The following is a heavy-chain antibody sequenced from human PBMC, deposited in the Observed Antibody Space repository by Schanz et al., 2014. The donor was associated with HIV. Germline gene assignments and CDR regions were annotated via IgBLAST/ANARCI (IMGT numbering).Heavy chain of an antibody. D-gene: IGHD3-10*01. CDR1: GFTFNNYA. Sequence: VQLLEFGGGSVRPGESLRLSCLASGFTFNNYAMSWVRQAPGKGLEWVAVISYDGSNKYYVDSVKGRFTISRDNSKNTLHLQMNSLRAEDTAVYYCARDGSLNRGFDYWGQGTLVTVSS. CDR2: ISYDGSNK. J-gene: IGHJ4*02. CDR3: ARDGSLNRGFDY. V-gene: IGHV3-30*03.